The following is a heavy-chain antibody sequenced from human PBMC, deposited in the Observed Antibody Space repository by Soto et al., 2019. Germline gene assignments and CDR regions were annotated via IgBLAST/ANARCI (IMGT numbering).Heavy chain of an antibody. V-gene: IGHV1-18*01. Sequence: GASVKGSSKASGYTLTRYGISWVRPAPGPRLEWMGWISVYNGNTNYAQKLQGRVTMTTDTSTSTAYMELRSLRSDDTAVYYCARDFVFAEQQPDTALFDYWGQGTLVTVSS. CDR1: GYTLTRYG. D-gene: IGHD6-13*01. CDR3: ARDFVFAEQQPDTALFDY. J-gene: IGHJ4*02. CDR2: ISVYNGNT.